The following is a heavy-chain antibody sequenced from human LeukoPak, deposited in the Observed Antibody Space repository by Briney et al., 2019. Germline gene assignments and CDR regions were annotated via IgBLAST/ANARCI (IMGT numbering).Heavy chain of an antibody. CDR3: AGCRWNYHYFEH. Sequence: TGGSLRLSCAASGFTVSGNYMTWVRQAPGKVLECVSVIYSGGSTYYADSVEGRFTISRDNSKNTLYLHMNSLRAEDTAVYYCAGCRWNYHYFEHWGQGTLVTVSS. V-gene: IGHV3-66*01. D-gene: IGHD1-7*01. CDR2: IYSGGST. CDR1: GFTVSGNY. J-gene: IGHJ4*02.